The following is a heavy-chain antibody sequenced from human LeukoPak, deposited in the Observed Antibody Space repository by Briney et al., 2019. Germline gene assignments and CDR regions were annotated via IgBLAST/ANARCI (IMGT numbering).Heavy chain of an antibody. J-gene: IGHJ5*02. CDR3: ARDNKLDYVWGSYPRFDP. D-gene: IGHD3-16*02. CDR1: GYTFTSYG. V-gene: IGHV1-18*04. CDR2: ISAYNGNT. Sequence: ASVNVSCKASGYTFTSYGISWVRQAPGQGLEWMGWISAYNGNTNYAQKPQGRVTMTTDTSTSTAYMELRSLRSDDTAVYYCARDNKLDYVWGSYPRFDPWGQGTLVTVSS.